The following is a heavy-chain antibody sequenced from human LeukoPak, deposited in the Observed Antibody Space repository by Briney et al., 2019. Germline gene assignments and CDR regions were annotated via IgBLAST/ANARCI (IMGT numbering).Heavy chain of an antibody. D-gene: IGHD1-1*01. V-gene: IGHV4-59*01. CDR3: ARWNGSHDY. Sequence: SETLSLTCTVSGGSISGYYWSWIRQPPGKGLEWIGYIYDIYDSGSNNYNPSLKSRVTISIDSSKNQFSLKLSSVTTADTAVYFCARWNGSHDYWGQGTLVTVSS. CDR1: GGSISGYY. CDR2: IYDIYDSGSN. J-gene: IGHJ4*02.